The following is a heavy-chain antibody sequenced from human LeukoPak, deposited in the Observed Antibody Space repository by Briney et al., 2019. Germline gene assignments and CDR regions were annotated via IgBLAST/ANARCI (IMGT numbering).Heavy chain of an antibody. J-gene: IGHJ6*02. D-gene: IGHD6-13*01. CDR1: GFTFSSYS. CDR3: ARGYNAPRIAAADLYYYYGMDV. V-gene: IGHV3-21*01. CDR2: ISSSSSYI. Sequence: PGGSLSLSCAASGFTFSSYSMNWVRQAPGKGLEWVSSISSSSSYIYYADSVKGRFTISRDNAKNSLYLQMNSLRAEDTAVYYCARGYNAPRIAAADLYYYYGMDVWGQGTTVTVSS.